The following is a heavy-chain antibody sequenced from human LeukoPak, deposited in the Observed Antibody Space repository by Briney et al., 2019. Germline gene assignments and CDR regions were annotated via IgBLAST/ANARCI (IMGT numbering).Heavy chain of an antibody. V-gene: IGHV3-30*02. CDR2: IRYDGSNK. CDR1: GFTFSSYG. Sequence: PGGSLRLSCAASGFTFSSYGMHWVRQAPGKGLEGVAFIRYDGSNKYYADSVKGGFTISRDNSKNTLYLQMNSLRAEDTAVYYCAKGPSDYDLKDFDIWGQGTMVTVSS. D-gene: IGHD3-22*01. CDR3: AKGPSDYDLKDFDI. J-gene: IGHJ3*02.